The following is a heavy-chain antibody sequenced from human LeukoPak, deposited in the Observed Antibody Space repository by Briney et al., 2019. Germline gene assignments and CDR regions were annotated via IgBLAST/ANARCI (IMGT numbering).Heavy chain of an antibody. J-gene: IGHJ4*02. Sequence: GGSLRLSCAASGFTFSSYWMSWVRQAPGKGLEWVANIKQDGGEKYYVDSVKGRFTISRDNAKNSLYLQMNSLRAEDTAVYYCVSRGIAVAGTGYFDYWGQGTLVTVSS. CDR1: GFTFSSYW. V-gene: IGHV3-7*01. CDR3: VSRGIAVAGTGYFDY. D-gene: IGHD6-19*01. CDR2: IKQDGGEK.